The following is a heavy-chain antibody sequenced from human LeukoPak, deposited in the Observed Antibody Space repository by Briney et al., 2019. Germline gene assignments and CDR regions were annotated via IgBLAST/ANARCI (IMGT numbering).Heavy chain of an antibody. V-gene: IGHV1-2*02. J-gene: IGHJ1*01. Sequence: GASVKVSCKASGYSFTSHDMHWVRQAPGQSLEWLGWITLHSGDTHYAQKYQGRLTMSSDTSISTGYMELSRLQFDDTAIYYCAREGQLGLDNWGQGTLVTVSS. CDR3: AREGQLGLDN. D-gene: IGHD1-1*01. CDR1: GYSFTSHD. CDR2: ITLHSGDT.